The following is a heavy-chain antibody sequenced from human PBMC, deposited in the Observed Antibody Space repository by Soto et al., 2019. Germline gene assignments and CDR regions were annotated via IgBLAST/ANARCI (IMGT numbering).Heavy chain of an antibody. CDR3: ARALATRPTGDLYYFDY. V-gene: IGHV4-31*03. CDR1: GASISSGGYY. J-gene: IGHJ4*02. CDR2: MYYSGST. Sequence: SSETLSLTCSVSGASISSGGYYWSWIRQRPGKGLEWIGYMYYSGSTYYNASLKSRVTMSVDASKKQFSLELRSVTAADTAVYYCARALATRPTGDLYYFDYWGQGILVTVSS. D-gene: IGHD6-6*01.